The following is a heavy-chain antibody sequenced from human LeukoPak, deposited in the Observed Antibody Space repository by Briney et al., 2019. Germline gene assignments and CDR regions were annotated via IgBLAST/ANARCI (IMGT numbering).Heavy chain of an antibody. CDR2: IIPILGTA. CDR3: ARDPVGISRGGYFDY. CDR1: GGTFSSYA. V-gene: IGHV1-69*05. D-gene: IGHD3-10*01. Sequence: GASVKVSCKASGGTFSSYAISWVRQAPGQGLEWMGGIIPILGTANYAQKFQGRVTITTDESTSTAYMELSSLRSEDTAVYYCARDPVGISRGGYFDYWGQGTLVTVSS. J-gene: IGHJ4*02.